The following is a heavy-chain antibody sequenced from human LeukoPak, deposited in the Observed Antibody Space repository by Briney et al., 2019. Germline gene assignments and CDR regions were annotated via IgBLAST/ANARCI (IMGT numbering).Heavy chain of an antibody. V-gene: IGHV1-69*02. J-gene: IGHJ5*02. CDR3: ARGYCSGGSCYSWFDP. CDR2: IIPILGIA. Sequence: SVKVSCKASGGTFSSYTISWVRQAPGQGLEWMGRIIPILGIANYAQKFQGRVTMTRDTSTSTVYMELSSLRSEDTAVYYCARGYCSGGSCYSWFDPWGQGTLVTVSS. D-gene: IGHD2-15*01. CDR1: GGTFSSYT.